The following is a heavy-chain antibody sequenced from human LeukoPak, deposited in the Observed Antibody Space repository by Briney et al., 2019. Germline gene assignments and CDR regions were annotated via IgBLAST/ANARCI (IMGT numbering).Heavy chain of an antibody. CDR1: GGSISSYY. CDR3: ARRGYGSGSFNRYYFDY. J-gene: IGHJ4*02. V-gene: IGHV4-59*08. D-gene: IGHD3-10*01. CDR2: IYYSGST. Sequence: PSETLSPTCTVSGGSISSYYWSWIRQPPGKGLEWIGYIYYSGSTNYNPSLKSRVTISVDTSKNQFSLKLSSVTAADTAVYYCARRGYGSGSFNRYYFDYWGQGTLVTVSS.